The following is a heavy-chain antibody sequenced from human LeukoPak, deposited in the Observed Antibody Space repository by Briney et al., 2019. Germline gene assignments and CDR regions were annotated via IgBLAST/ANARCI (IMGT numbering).Heavy chain of an antibody. V-gene: IGHV1-2*02. CDR3: TRTNIVVVPVYFDY. CDR2: INSNSGGT. J-gene: IGHJ4*02. D-gene: IGHD2-2*01. CDR1: GYTFTGYY. Sequence: ASVKVSCKASGYTFTGYYMHWVRQAPGQGLEWMGWINSNSGGTNYAQKFQGRVTMTRDTSISTAYMELSRLRSDDTAVYYCTRTNIVVVPVYFDYWGRGTLVTVSS.